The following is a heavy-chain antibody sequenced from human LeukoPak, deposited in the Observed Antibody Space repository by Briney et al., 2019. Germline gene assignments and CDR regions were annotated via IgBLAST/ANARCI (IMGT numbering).Heavy chain of an antibody. J-gene: IGHJ4*02. Sequence: SETLSLTCTVSGGSISSYYWSWIRHPPGKGLEWIGYIYYSGSTNYNPSLKSRVTISVDTSKNQFSLKLSSVTAADTAVYYCARCPSLKRPYYFDYWGQGTLVTVSS. CDR1: GGSISSYY. CDR3: ARCPSLKRPYYFDY. V-gene: IGHV4-59*01. CDR2: IYYSGST.